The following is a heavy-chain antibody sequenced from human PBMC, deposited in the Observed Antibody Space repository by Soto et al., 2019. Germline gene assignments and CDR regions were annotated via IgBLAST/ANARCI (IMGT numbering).Heavy chain of an antibody. CDR2: ISPDGTTT. CDR3: ARELGSSPVY. V-gene: IGHV3-74*01. D-gene: IGHD6-6*01. CDR1: GFTFSSSW. J-gene: IGHJ4*02. Sequence: EVQVVESGGDLVQPGGSLRLSCAASGFTFSSSWMFWVRQAPQKWLVWISRISPDGTTTNYADSVKGRFTISRDNAKNTVYLQINSLTAEDTAVYYCARELGSSPVYWGQGTLVSVSS.